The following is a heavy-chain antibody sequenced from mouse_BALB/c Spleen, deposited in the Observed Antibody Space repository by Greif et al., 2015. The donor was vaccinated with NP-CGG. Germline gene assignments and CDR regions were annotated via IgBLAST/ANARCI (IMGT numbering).Heavy chain of an antibody. J-gene: IGHJ4*01. CDR2: IWRGGST. Sequence: VQRVESGPGLVRPSQSLSITCTVSGFSLTSYGVHWVRQSPGKGLEWLGVIWRGGSTDYNAAFVSRLSITKDNSKSQVFFKMNSLQADDTAIYYCAKNREVRQGSMDYWGQGTSVTVSS. D-gene: IGHD2-14*01. V-gene: IGHV2-5*01. CDR1: GFSLTSYG. CDR3: AKNREVRQGSMDY.